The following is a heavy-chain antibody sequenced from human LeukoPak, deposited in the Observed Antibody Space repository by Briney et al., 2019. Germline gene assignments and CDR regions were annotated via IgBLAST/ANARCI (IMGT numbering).Heavy chain of an antibody. CDR3: ARDGAYGDWTVVYFDY. V-gene: IGHV4-61*02. D-gene: IGHD4-17*01. J-gene: IGHJ4*02. Sequence: SQTLSLTCTVSGGSISSGSYYWSWIRQPAGKGLEWIGRIYTSGSTNYNPSLNSRVTISVDTSKNQFSLKLSSVTAADTAVYYCARDGAYGDWTVVYFDYWGQGTLVTVSS. CDR2: IYTSGST. CDR1: GGSISSGSYY.